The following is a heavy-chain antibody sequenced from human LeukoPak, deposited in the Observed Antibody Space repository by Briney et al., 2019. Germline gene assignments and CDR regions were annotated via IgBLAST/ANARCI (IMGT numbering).Heavy chain of an antibody. J-gene: IGHJ4*02. CDR2: IYHDGST. Sequence: PSETLSLTCIVSGYSISNGYHWGWIRQSPGKGLEWIGSIYHDGSTYYNPSLKSRATISVDMSKNQFSLQLSSMTAADTAVYYCAKEGEGSVSHWGQGTLVTVSS. CDR3: AKEGEGSVSH. V-gene: IGHV4-38-2*02. CDR1: GYSISNGYH. D-gene: IGHD3-16*01.